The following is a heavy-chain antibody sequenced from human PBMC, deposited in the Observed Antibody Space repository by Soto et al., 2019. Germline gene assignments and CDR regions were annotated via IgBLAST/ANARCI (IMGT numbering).Heavy chain of an antibody. CDR2: ISGSDSRT. D-gene: IGHD4-4*01. CDR1: GFTFSSAA. CDR3: AKSLYIHYKNWFDP. J-gene: IGHJ5*02. Sequence: GGSLRLSCAASGFTFSSAAMNWVRQAPGKGLEWVSIISGSDSRTYYADSVKGRFTISRDNSKNTLYLDMNSLRAEDTAVYYCAKSLYIHYKNWFDPWGQGTLVTVSS. V-gene: IGHV3-23*01.